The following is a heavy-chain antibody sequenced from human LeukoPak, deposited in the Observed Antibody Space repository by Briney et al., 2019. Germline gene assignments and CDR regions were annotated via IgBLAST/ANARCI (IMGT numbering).Heavy chain of an antibody. J-gene: IGHJ6*02. CDR1: GFTFSSYS. V-gene: IGHV4-34*01. D-gene: IGHD2-2*02. CDR3: ARGHPTIAAITYYYYGMDV. CDR2: INHSGST. Sequence: KSGGSLRLSCAASGFTFSSYSMNWVRQAPGKGLEWIGEINHSGSTNYNPSLKSRVTISVDTSKNQFSLKLSSVTAADTAVYYCARGHPTIAAITYYYYGMDVWGQGTTVTVSS.